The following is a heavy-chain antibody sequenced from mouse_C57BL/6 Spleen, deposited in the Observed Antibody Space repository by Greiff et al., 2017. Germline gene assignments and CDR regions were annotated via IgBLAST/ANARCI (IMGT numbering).Heavy chain of an antibody. J-gene: IGHJ2*01. CDR2: INPNNGGT. Sequence: EVKLQESGPELVKPGASVKMSCKASGYTFNDYNMHWVKQSHGKSLEWIGYINPNNGGTSYNQKFKGKATLTVNKSSSTAYMELRSLTSEDSAVYYCARVCSSCSLFDYWGQGTTLTVSA. CDR1: GYTFNDYN. CDR3: ARVCSSCSLFDY. D-gene: IGHD1-1*01. V-gene: IGHV1-22*01.